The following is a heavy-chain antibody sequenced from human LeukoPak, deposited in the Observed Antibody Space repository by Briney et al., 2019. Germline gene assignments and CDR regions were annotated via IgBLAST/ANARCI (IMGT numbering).Heavy chain of an antibody. D-gene: IGHD6-13*01. CDR2: ISYDGSNK. V-gene: IGHV3-30*03. J-gene: IGHJ1*01. CDR1: GFTFSSYG. Sequence: PGGSLRLSCAASGFTFSSYGMHWVRQAPGKGLEWVAVISYDGSNKYYADSVKGRFTISRDNSKNTLYLQMNSLRAEDTAVYYCASSRYGPQQLVPYSYFQHWGQGTLVTVSS. CDR3: ASSRYGPQQLVPYSYFQH.